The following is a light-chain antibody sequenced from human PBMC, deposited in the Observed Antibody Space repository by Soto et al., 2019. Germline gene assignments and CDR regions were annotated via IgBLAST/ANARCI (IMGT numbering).Light chain of an antibody. CDR3: QQYDSNMYT. CDR2: KAS. CDR1: QSVSTW. Sequence: DIQMTQSPSTLSASVGDRVTITCRASQSVSTWLAWYQQKPGKAPKLLIYKASRLESGVPLRFSSSGSGTQFALTISSLQPDDFATYYCQQYDSNMYTFGQGTKVE. V-gene: IGKV1-5*03. J-gene: IGKJ2*01.